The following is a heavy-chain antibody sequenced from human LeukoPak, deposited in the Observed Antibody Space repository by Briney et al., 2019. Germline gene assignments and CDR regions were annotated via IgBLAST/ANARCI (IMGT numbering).Heavy chain of an antibody. D-gene: IGHD3-22*01. V-gene: IGHV3-74*01. CDR3: ARVVDSSGYYYVGAFDI. J-gene: IGHJ3*02. CDR2: INSDGSST. CDR1: GLTFSRYW. Sequence: GGSLRLSCAASGLTFSRYWMHWVRQAPGKGLVWVPRINSDGSSTSYADSVKGRFTISRDTAKNTLYLQMNSLRAEDTAVHYCARVVDSSGYYYVGAFDIWGGGTMVTVSS.